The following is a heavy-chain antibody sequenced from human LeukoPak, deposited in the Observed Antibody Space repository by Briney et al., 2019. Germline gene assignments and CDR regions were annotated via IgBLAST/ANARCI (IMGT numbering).Heavy chain of an antibody. CDR2: ISSSSYI. CDR1: GFTFSSYS. D-gene: IGHD3-10*01. Sequence: GGSLRLSCAASGFTFSSYSMNWVRQAPGKGLEWVSSISSSSYIYYADSVKGRFTISRDNAKNSLYLQMNSLRAEDTAVYYCARDPPHYYGSGSYINWFDPWGQGTLVTVSS. V-gene: IGHV3-21*01. J-gene: IGHJ5*02. CDR3: ARDPPHYYGSGSYINWFDP.